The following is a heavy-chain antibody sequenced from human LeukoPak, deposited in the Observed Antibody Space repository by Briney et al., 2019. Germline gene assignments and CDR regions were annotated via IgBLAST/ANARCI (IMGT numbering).Heavy chain of an antibody. J-gene: IGHJ6*03. CDR3: AKLAAEYYYYYYMDV. D-gene: IGHD6-13*01. V-gene: IGHV3-9*01. CDR1: GFTFDDYA. Sequence: GGSLRLSCAASGFTFDDYAMHWVRQAPGKGLECVSGISWNSGSIGYADSVKGRFTISRDNAKNSLYLQMNSLRAEDTALYYCAKLAAEYYYYYYMDVWGKGTTVTVSS. CDR2: ISWNSGSI.